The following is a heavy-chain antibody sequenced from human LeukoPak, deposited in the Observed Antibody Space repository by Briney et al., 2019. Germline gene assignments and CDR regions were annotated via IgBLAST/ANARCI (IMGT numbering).Heavy chain of an antibody. CDR3: ARGTGQWRYRCWFDP. D-gene: IGHD6-19*01. V-gene: IGHV4-39*07. Sequence: PSETLSLTCTVSGGSISSSSYYWGWIRQPPGKGLEWIGEINHSGSTNYNPSLKSRVTISVDTSKNQFSLKLSSATAADTAVYCCARGTGQWRYRCWFDPWGQGTLVTVYS. CDR1: GGSISSSSYY. CDR2: INHSGST. J-gene: IGHJ5*02.